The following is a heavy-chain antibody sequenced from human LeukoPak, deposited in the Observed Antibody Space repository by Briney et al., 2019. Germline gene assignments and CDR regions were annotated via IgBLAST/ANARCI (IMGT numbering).Heavy chain of an antibody. CDR3: ARVSSGSYFGYYYYYMDV. D-gene: IGHD1-26*01. CDR2: INSDGSST. J-gene: IGHJ6*03. CDR1: GFTFSNYS. V-gene: IGHV3-74*01. Sequence: GSLRLSCAASGFTFSNYSMHWVRQAPGKGLVWVSRINSDGSSTSYADSVKGRFTISRDNAKNTLYLQMNSLRAEDTAVYYCARVSSGSYFGYYYYYMDVWGKGTTVTVSS.